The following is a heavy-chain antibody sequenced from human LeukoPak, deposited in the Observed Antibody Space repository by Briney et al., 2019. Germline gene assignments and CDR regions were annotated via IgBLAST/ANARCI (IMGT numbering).Heavy chain of an antibody. Sequence: SETLSLTCTVSGYPISTGYFWAWIRQPPGKGLEWIGSISHGAGTYYSPSLKSRVTMSVDTSKNQFSVNLNSVTAADTAVYYCARDHDVWVAPYFDYWGQGNLVSVSS. J-gene: IGHJ4*02. D-gene: IGHD5-12*01. CDR3: ARDHDVWVAPYFDY. CDR2: ISHGAGT. V-gene: IGHV4-38-2*02. CDR1: GYPISTGYF.